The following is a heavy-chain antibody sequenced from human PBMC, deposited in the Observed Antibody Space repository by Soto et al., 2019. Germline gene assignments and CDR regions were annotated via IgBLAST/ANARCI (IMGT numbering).Heavy chain of an antibody. V-gene: IGHV4-59*08. Sequence: SETLSLTCTVSGTSISSYYWSWIRQPPGKGLEWIAYMYYSGTTNYNPSLKSRVTISVDTSKNQFSLKLSSVTAADTAVYYCARHGHDILTGYINWFDPWGQGTLVTVSS. J-gene: IGHJ5*02. CDR1: GTSISSYY. CDR3: ARHGHDILTGYINWFDP. CDR2: MYYSGTT. D-gene: IGHD3-9*01.